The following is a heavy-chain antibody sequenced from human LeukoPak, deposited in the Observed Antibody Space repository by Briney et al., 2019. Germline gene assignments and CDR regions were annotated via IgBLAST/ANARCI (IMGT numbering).Heavy chain of an antibody. CDR1: GFTFSSYS. D-gene: IGHD3-22*01. CDR3: ARNLYYYDSSGYYYY. J-gene: IGHJ4*02. Sequence: TGGSLRLSCAASGFTFSSYSMNWVRQAPGKGLEWVSYISSSSSTIYYADSVKGRFTISRDNAKNSLYLQMNSLRAEDTAVYYCARNLYYYDSSGYYYYWGQGTLVTVSS. V-gene: IGHV3-48*04. CDR2: ISSSSSTI.